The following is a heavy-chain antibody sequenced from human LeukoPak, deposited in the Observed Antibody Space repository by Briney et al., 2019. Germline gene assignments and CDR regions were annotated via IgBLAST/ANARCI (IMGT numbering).Heavy chain of an antibody. CDR2: FDPEDGET. D-gene: IGHD6-19*01. Sequence: ASVKVSCKVSGYTLTELSMHWVRQAPGKGLEWMGGFDPEDGETNYAQKFQGRVTMTEDTSTDTAYMELSSLRSEDTAVYYCATDGTGIAVAGKRGYYYYYYGMDVWGQGTTVTVSS. CDR3: ATDGTGIAVAGKRGYYYYYYGMDV. CDR1: GYTLTELS. J-gene: IGHJ6*02. V-gene: IGHV1-24*01.